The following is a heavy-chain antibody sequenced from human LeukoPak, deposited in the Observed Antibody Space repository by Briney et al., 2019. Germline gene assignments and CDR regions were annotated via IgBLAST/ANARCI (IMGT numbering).Heavy chain of an antibody. CDR2: IVVGSGNT. J-gene: IGHJ4*02. Sequence: GTSVKVSCKASGFTFTSSAMQWVRQARGQRLEWIGWIVVGSGNTNYAQKFQGRVTITADESTSTAYMELSSLRSEDTAVYYCARGLMNRAGIAPGGLGSCYFDYWGQGTLVTVSS. V-gene: IGHV1-58*02. CDR1: GFTFTSSA. CDR3: ARGLMNRAGIAPGGLGSCYFDY. D-gene: IGHD6-25*01.